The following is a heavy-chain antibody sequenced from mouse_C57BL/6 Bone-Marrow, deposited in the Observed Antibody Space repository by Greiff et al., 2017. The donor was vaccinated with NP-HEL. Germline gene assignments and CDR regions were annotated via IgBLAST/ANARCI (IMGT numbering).Heavy chain of an antibody. CDR2: ISDGGSYT. CDR3: ARGGDYAMDY. V-gene: IGHV5-4*03. CDR1: GFTFSSYA. J-gene: IGHJ4*01. Sequence: EVKLQESGGGLVKPGGSLKLSCAASGFTFSSYAMSWVRQTPEKRLEWVATISDGGSYTYYPDNVKGRFTISRDNAKNNLYLQMSHLKSEDTAMYYCARGGDYAMDYWGQGTSVTVSS.